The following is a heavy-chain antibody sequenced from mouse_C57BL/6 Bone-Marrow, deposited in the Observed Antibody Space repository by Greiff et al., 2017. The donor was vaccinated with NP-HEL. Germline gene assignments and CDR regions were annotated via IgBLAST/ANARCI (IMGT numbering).Heavy chain of an antibody. CDR3: TRGYDYPFAY. D-gene: IGHD2-4*01. Sequence: VQLQQSGAELVMPGASVTLSCKASGYTFTDYEMHWVKQTPVHGLEWIGAIDPETGGTAYNQKFKGKAILTADKSSSTAYMELRSLTSEDSAVYYCTRGYDYPFAYWGQGTLVTVSA. J-gene: IGHJ3*01. CDR2: IDPETGGT. V-gene: IGHV1-15*01. CDR1: GYTFTDYE.